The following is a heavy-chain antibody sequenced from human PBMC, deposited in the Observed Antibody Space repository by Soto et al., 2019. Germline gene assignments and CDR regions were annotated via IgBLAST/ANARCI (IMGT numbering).Heavy chain of an antibody. CDR2: IYPGDSDT. V-gene: IGHV5-51*01. Sequence: PGESLKISCKGSGYSFTSYWIGWVRQMPGKGLEWMGIIYPGDSDTRYSPSFQGQVTISADKSTSTAYLQWSSLKASDTAMYYCARGDGRGVFEYYYYGMDVWGQGTTVTVSS. D-gene: IGHD3-10*01. CDR3: ARGDGRGVFEYYYYGMDV. J-gene: IGHJ6*02. CDR1: GYSFTSYW.